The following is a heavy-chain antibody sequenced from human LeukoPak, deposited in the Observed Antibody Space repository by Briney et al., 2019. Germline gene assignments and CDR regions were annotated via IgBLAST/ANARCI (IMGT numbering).Heavy chain of an antibody. CDR2: INPNSGRT. J-gene: IGHJ3*02. V-gene: IGHV1-2*02. CDR3: ARDRRADSSGWYGFDI. Sequence: ASVKVSCKASGYYFVTYPINWVRQAPGQGPESMGWINPNSGRTTYAQTFQGRVTITRDTSTTTTYMELTSLTSDDTAVYYCARDRRADSSGWYGFDIWGQGTMVTVSS. CDR1: GYYFVTYP. D-gene: IGHD6-19*01.